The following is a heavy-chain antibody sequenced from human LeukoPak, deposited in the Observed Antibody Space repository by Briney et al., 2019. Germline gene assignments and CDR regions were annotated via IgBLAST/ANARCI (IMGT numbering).Heavy chain of an antibody. V-gene: IGHV3-23*01. Sequence: GGSLRLSCAASGFTFSTYAITWVRQGPGKGLEWVSAIRPDGDRTYYANSVRGRFTISRDNSKDTVYLQINGLRVEDTAVYYRAREQSGTRGWYTVDYWGQGTLVTVSS. CDR3: AREQSGTRGWYTVDY. D-gene: IGHD6-19*01. J-gene: IGHJ4*02. CDR2: IRPDGDRT. CDR1: GFTFSTYA.